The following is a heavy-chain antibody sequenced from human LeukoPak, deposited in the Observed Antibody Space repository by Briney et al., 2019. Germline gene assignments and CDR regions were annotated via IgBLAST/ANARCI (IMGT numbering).Heavy chain of an antibody. CDR1: GGSISSYY. V-gene: IGHV4-34*01. J-gene: IGHJ4*02. CDR2: INHSGSA. Sequence: SETLSLTCTVSGGSISSYYWSWIRQPPGKGLEWIGEINHSGSANYNPSLKSRVTISLDTSKNQFSLNLSSVTAADTAVYYCARGQGTVTTHWGQGTLVTVSS. CDR3: ARGQGTVTTH. D-gene: IGHD4-17*01.